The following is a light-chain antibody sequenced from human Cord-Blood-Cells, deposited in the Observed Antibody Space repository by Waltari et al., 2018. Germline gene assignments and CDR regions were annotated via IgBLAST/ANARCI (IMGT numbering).Light chain of an antibody. Sequence: QSVLTQPPSVSGAPGQRVTISCTGSSSNIGAGYDVNWYQQLPGTAPKLLIYGNSNRPAGVPDRFSVSKSGTSASLAITGLQAEDEADYYCQSYDSSLSGYVFGGGTKLTVL. CDR1: SSNIGAGYD. V-gene: IGLV1-40*01. CDR2: GNS. CDR3: QSYDSSLSGYV. J-gene: IGLJ2*01.